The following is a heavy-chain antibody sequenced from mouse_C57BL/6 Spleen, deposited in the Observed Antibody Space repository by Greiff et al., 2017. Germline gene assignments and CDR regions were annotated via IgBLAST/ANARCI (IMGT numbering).Heavy chain of an antibody. CDR2: IYPGNSDT. D-gene: IGHD1-1*01. Sequence: EVQLQQSGTVLARPGASVKMSCKTSGYTFTSYWMHWVKQRPGQGLEWIGAIYPGNSDTSYNQKFKGKAKLTAVTSASTAYMELSSLTNEDSAVYYCTRSDYGSSSRYFDVWGTGTTVTVSS. V-gene: IGHV1-5*01. J-gene: IGHJ1*03. CDR3: TRSDYGSSSRYFDV. CDR1: GYTFTSYW.